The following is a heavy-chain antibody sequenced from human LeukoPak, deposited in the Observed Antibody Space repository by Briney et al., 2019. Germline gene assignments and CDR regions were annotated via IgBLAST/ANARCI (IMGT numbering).Heavy chain of an antibody. CDR3: ARDGRAVAFDI. J-gene: IGHJ3*02. CDR1: GFTFSDYY. D-gene: IGHD6-19*01. V-gene: IGHV3-11*04. CDR2: ISSSGSTI. Sequence: GGSLRLSCAASGFTFSDYYMSWIRQAPGKGLEWVSYISSSGSTIYYADSVKGRFTISRDNAKNSLYLQMNSLRVEDTAIYYCARDGRAVAFDIWGQGTMVTVSS.